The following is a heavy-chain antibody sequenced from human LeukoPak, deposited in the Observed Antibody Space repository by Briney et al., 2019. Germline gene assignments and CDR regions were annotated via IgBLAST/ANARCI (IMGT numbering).Heavy chain of an antibody. CDR3: ARNRIAVAGTGRRSKDAFDI. J-gene: IGHJ3*02. V-gene: IGHV6-1*01. Sequence: PSQTLSLTCAISGDSVSSNSAAWNWIRQSPSRGLEWLGRTYYRSKLYNDYAVGVISRITINPDKSKNQFSLQLNSVTHEDTAVYYCARNRIAVAGTGRRSKDAFDIWGQGTMVTVSS. D-gene: IGHD6-19*01. CDR1: GDSVSSNSAA. CDR2: TYYRSKLYN.